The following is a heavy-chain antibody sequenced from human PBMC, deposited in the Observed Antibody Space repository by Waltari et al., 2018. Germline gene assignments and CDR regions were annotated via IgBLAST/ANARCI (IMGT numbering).Heavy chain of an antibody. Sequence: QLQLQQSGPGLVKPSQTLSLACSLSGDSISGSYYWNWVRQTAGGGLEWLGYIYSSGSTKYNPSLQSRATISIVNKTQFSLKLAAVTAADTAVYYCARSDVVVAPARNNYYCPMEVWCQGTTVTVSS. V-gene: IGHV4-61*09. CDR3: ARSDVVVAPARNNYYCPMEV. CDR2: IYSSGST. J-gene: IGHJ6*03. CDR1: GDSISGSYY. D-gene: IGHD2-21*01.